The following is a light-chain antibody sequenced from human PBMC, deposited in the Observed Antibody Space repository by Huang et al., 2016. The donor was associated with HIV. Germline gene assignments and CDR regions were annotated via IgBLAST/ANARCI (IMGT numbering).Light chain of an antibody. J-gene: IGKJ5*01. CDR2: LGS. CDR1: QSLLHRNGLND. CDR3: TQTLRTPGT. V-gene: IGKV2-28*01. Sequence: IVMTQSPLSAPVSPGEPASISCRPSQSLLHRNGLNDLDWYLHKPGQSPQLLIYLGSSRASGVPDRFSGSGSGTDFTLKISRVEAEDVGVYYCTQTLRTPGTFGQGTRLEIK.